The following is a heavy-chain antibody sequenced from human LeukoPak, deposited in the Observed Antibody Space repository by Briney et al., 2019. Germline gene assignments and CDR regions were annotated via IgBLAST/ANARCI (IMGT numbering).Heavy chain of an antibody. J-gene: IGHJ4*02. CDR1: GFTFSSYS. CDR3: SRGGSSILDY. Sequence: GGSLRLSCAASGFTFSSYSMNWVRQAPGKGLEWVSSISSSSRYIYYADSVKGRFSISRDNAKNSLYLQMNSLRAEDTAVYYRSRGGSSILDYWGLGTLVTVSS. D-gene: IGHD1-26*01. V-gene: IGHV3-21*01. CDR2: ISSSSRYI.